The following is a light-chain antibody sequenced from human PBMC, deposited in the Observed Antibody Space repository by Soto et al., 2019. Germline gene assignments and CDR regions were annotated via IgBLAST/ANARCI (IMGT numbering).Light chain of an antibody. CDR2: GPS. CDR1: QSVSRN. CDR3: QQYNNWPPWT. Sequence: EIVMTQSPATLSVSPGERATLSCRASQSVSRNLAWYQQKPGQAPRLLIYGPSTRATGIPASFSGSGSGTEFTLTISSLQYEDFAAHYCQQYNNWPPWTFGQGTKVDIK. V-gene: IGKV3-15*01. J-gene: IGKJ1*01.